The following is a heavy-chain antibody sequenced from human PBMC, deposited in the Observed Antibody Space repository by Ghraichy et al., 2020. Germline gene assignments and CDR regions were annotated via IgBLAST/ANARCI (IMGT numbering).Heavy chain of an antibody. J-gene: IGHJ4*02. Sequence: SLNISCAASGFTFTTRPMHWVRQSPGKGLEWLAVISPDGNGRTYTASVKGRFDISRDNSKNTLYLQVNSLTEEDTALYFCAREGGSSSFAGFFDFWGQGTLVTVSS. V-gene: IGHV3-30*09. CDR1: GFTFTTRP. CDR2: ISPDGNGR. D-gene: IGHD6-6*01. CDR3: AREGGSSSFAGFFDF.